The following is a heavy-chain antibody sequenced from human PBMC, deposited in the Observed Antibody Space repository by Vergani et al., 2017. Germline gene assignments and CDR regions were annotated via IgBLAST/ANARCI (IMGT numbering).Heavy chain of an antibody. J-gene: IGHJ4*02. V-gene: IGHV4-34*01. CDR3: ARLSSSSGL. CDR1: GGSFSGYY. CDR2: IYYSGST. Sequence: QVQLQQWGAGLLKPSETLSLTCAVYGGSFSGYYWSWIRQPPGKGLEWIGSIYYSGSTYYNPSLKSRVTISVDTSKNQFSLKLSSVTAADTAVYYCARLSSSSGLWGQGTLVTVSS. D-gene: IGHD6-6*01.